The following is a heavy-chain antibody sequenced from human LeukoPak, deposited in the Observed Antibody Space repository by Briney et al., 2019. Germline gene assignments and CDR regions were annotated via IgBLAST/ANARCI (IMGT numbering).Heavy chain of an antibody. D-gene: IGHD6-6*01. V-gene: IGHV1-18*01. CDR1: GYTFTSNT. CDR3: ARAYSSSSVAYDAFDI. Sequence: ASVKVSCKASGYTFTSNTISWVRQAPGHGLEWMGWISTYNGNTNYAQKLQGRVTMTTDTSTSTAYMELRSLRSDDTAVYYCARAYSSSSVAYDAFDIWGQGTMVTVS. CDR2: ISTYNGNT. J-gene: IGHJ3*02.